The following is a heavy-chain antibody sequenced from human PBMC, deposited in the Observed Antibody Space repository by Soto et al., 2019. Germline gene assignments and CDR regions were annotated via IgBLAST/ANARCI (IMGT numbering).Heavy chain of an antibody. CDR3: ARLLSSSWYAYYFDY. V-gene: IGHV4-59*01. J-gene: IGHJ4*02. CDR2: IYYSGST. D-gene: IGHD6-13*01. Sequence: SETLSLTCTVSGGSISSYYWSWIRQPPGKGLEWIGYIYYSGSTNYNPSLKSRVTISVDTSKNQFSLKLSSVTAADTAVYYCARLLSSSWYAYYFDYWGQGTLVTVSS. CDR1: GGSISSYY.